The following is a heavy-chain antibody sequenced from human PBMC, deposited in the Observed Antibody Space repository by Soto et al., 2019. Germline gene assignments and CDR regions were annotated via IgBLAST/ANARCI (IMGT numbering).Heavy chain of an antibody. J-gene: IGHJ6*02. D-gene: IGHD2-8*01. V-gene: IGHV1-2*04. CDR2: INPNSGGT. Sequence: SVKVSCKASGYTFTGYYMHWVRQAPGQGLEWMGGINPNSGGTNYAQKFQGWVTMTRDTSISTAYMELSRLRSDDTAVYYCARVTRMLFLGDHPEYYYGMDFSGQGTSVTVS. CDR3: ARVTRMLFLGDHPEYYYGMDF. CDR1: GYTFTGYY.